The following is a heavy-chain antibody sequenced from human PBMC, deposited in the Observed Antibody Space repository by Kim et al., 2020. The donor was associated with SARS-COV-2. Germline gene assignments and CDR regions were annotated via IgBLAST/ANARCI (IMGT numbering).Heavy chain of an antibody. CDR1: GGSISSSSYY. J-gene: IGHJ4*02. Sequence: SETLSLTCTVSGGSISSSSYYCGWIRQPPGKGLEWIGSIYYSGSTYYNPSLKSRVTISVDTSKNQFSLKLSSVTAADTAVYYCARQSGLITMVRGAQYYFDYWGQGTLVTVSS. V-gene: IGHV4-39*01. CDR2: IYYSGST. D-gene: IGHD3-10*01. CDR3: ARQSGLITMVRGAQYYFDY.